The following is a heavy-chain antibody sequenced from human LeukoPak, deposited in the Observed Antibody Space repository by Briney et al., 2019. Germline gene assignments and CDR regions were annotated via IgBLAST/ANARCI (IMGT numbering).Heavy chain of an antibody. J-gene: IGHJ5*02. CDR1: GFTFSSYG. Sequence: GRSLRLSCAASGFTFSSYGMHWVRQAPGKGLEWVAVISYDGSNKYYADSVKGRFTISRDNSKSTLYLQMNSLRAEDTAVYYCAKDVQPDPWGQGTLVTVSS. CDR2: ISYDGSNK. D-gene: IGHD3-10*02. CDR3: AKDVQPDP. V-gene: IGHV3-30*18.